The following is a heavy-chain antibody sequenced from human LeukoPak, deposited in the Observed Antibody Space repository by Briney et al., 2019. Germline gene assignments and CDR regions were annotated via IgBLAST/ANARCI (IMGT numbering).Heavy chain of an antibody. Sequence: GASVKVSCKVSGYTLTELSMHWVRQAPGKGLEWMGGFDPEDGETIYAQKLQGRVTMTTDTSTSTAYMELRSLRSDDTAVYYCARSGYSYGYSYYYYMDVWGKGTTVTISS. CDR2: FDPEDGET. CDR1: GYTLTELS. V-gene: IGHV1-24*01. J-gene: IGHJ6*03. CDR3: ARSGYSYGYSYYYYMDV. D-gene: IGHD5-18*01.